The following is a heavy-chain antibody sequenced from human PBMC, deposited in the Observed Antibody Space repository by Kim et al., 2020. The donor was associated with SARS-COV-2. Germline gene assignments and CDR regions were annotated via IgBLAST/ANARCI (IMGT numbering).Heavy chain of an antibody. CDR1: GFTFSSYA. CDR2: ISGSGGST. Sequence: GGSLRLSCAASGFTFSSYAMSWVRQAPGKGLEWVSAISGSGGSTYYADSVKGRFTISRDNSKNTLYLQMNSLRAEDTAVYYCAKDLRGAPYDILMYNWFDPWGHGTLVTVSS. D-gene: IGHD3-9*01. J-gene: IGHJ5*02. V-gene: IGHV3-23*01. CDR3: AKDLRGAPYDILMYNWFDP.